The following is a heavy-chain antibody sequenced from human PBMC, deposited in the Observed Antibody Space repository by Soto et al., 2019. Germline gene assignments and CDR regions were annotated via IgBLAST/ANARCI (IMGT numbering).Heavy chain of an antibody. V-gene: IGHV3-23*01. CDR2: ISGSGGST. Sequence: PGGSLRLSCAASGCTFSSYAISWVRQAPGKGLEWVSAISGSGGSTYYADSVKGRFTISRDNSKNTLYLQMNSLRAEDTAVYYCARQFGSGSYSTRDAFDIWGQGTMVTVSS. CDR1: GCTFSSYA. J-gene: IGHJ3*02. D-gene: IGHD3-10*01. CDR3: ARQFGSGSYSTRDAFDI.